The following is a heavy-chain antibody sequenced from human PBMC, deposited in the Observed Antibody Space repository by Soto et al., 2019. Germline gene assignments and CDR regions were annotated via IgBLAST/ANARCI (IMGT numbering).Heavy chain of an antibody. V-gene: IGHV4-61*01. CDR1: VGSVSSGSYY. D-gene: IGHD5-18*01. CDR2: IYYSGST. Sequence: SETLSLTCTVSVGSVSSGSYYWSWIRQPPGKGLEWIGYIYYSGSTNYNPSLKSRVTISVDTSKNQFSLKLSSVTAADTAVYYCARGVPYSYGYVSWFDPWGQGTLVTVSS. J-gene: IGHJ5*02. CDR3: ARGVPYSYGYVSWFDP.